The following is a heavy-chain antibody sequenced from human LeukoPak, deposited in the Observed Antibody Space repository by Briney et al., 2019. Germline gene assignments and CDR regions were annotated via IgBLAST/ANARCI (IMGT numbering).Heavy chain of an antibody. CDR3: ARVGSSWFNWFDP. J-gene: IGHJ5*02. CDR2: IYYSGST. V-gene: IGHV4-61*02. D-gene: IGHD6-13*01. Sequence: SQTLSLTCTVSGGSINSVSYAWTWIRPPAGKGLEWGGSIYYSGSTYYNLSLESRVTISVDTSKNQVSLKLSSVTGADTAVYYCARVGSSWFNWFDPWGQGTLVTVSS. CDR1: GGSINSVSYA.